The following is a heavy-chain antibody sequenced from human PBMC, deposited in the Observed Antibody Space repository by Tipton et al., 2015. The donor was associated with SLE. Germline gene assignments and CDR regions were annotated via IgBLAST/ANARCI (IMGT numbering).Heavy chain of an antibody. J-gene: IGHJ3*02. CDR1: GFTFSSYA. Sequence: SLRLSCAASGFTFSSYAMSWVRQAPGKGLEWVSAISGSGGSTYYADSVKGRFTISRDNSKNTLYLQMNSLRAEDTAVYYCAKASPRRYSSSWYEGDAFDSWGQGTMVTVSS. V-gene: IGHV3-23*01. CDR3: AKASPRRYSSSWYEGDAFDS. CDR2: ISGSGGST. D-gene: IGHD6-13*01.